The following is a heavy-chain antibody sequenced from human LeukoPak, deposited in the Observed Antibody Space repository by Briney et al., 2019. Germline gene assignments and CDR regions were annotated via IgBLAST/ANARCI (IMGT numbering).Heavy chain of an antibody. CDR1: GFTFTNHW. CDR2: IRPDGRET. Sequence: GGSLRLSCAASGFTFTNHWMHWVRQAPGKGLVWVSRIRPDGRETNHAGSVKGRFTISRDNSKKTLYLQMNSLRAEDTAVYYCARELEAFDIWGQGTMVTVSS. J-gene: IGHJ3*02. D-gene: IGHD3-3*01. V-gene: IGHV3-74*01. CDR3: ARELEAFDI.